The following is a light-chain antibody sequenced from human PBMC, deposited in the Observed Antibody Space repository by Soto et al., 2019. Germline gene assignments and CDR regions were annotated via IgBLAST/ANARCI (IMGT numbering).Light chain of an antibody. Sequence: DIQMTQSPSTLSASVGDRVTITCRASPSISRWLAWYQQKPGKAPKLLIFEASSLESGVPSRFSGSGSGTEFTLTISSLQPDDFATYYCQQYNSYWTFGQGTKVEIK. CDR3: QQYNSYWT. V-gene: IGKV1-5*01. J-gene: IGKJ1*01. CDR1: PSISRW. CDR2: EAS.